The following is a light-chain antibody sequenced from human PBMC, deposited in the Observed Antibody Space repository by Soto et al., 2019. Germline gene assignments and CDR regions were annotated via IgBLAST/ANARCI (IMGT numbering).Light chain of an antibody. CDR2: DAS. V-gene: IGKV3-11*01. J-gene: IGKJ4*01. CDR3: QQRTNWPLT. CDR1: QSIGTY. Sequence: EIVLTQSPATLSLFPGERAALSCRASQSIGTYLAWYQQKPGQAPRLLIYDASNRATGIPARFSGSGSGTDFTLTISSLEPEDFAVYYCQQRTNWPLTFGGGTKVEIK.